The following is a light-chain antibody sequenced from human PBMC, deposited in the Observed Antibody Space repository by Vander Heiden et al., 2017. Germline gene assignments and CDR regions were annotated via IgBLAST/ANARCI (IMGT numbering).Light chain of an antibody. CDR3: LQSANTPRT. CDR2: AAS. Sequence: DIQMTQSPSSLSASVGDRVTITCRASESIRSYLNWYQQKPGRAPKLLIFAASNLQSGVPSRFSGSGSGTDFTLTISRLQPEDFSTYYCLQSANTPRTFGRGTKVEIK. V-gene: IGKV1-39*01. CDR1: ESIRSY. J-gene: IGKJ1*01.